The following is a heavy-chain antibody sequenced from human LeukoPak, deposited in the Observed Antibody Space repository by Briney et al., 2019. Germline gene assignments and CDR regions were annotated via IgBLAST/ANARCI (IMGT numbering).Heavy chain of an antibody. V-gene: IGHV1-2*02. CDR3: AXXXXXXXFGVVMANDAFDI. D-gene: IGHD3-3*01. J-gene: IGHJ3*02. CDR2: INPKSGGT. CDR1: GYTFTDYF. Sequence: ASVKVSCKASGYTFTDYFMNWVRQAPGQGLEWMGWINPKSGGTVYAQKFQGRVTMTRDTSSSTAYMELSRLRFDDTVVYYCAXXXXXXXFGVVMANDAFDIWGQGTMVTVSS.